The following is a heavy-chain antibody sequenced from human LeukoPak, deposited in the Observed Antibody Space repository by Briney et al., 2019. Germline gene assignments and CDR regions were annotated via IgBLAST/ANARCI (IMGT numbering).Heavy chain of an antibody. Sequence: SETLSLTCIVSGGSISSTSYYWGWLRQSPGKGREWIGSIHYRGTTYYNPSLLRRGTISVNTSKNQFSLKLSSVTAADTAVYFCAREGSGYSTNFDYWGQGTLVTVSS. CDR1: GGSISSTSYY. CDR2: IHYRGTT. D-gene: IGHD3-3*01. J-gene: IGHJ4*02. CDR3: AREGSGYSTNFDY. V-gene: IGHV4-39*07.